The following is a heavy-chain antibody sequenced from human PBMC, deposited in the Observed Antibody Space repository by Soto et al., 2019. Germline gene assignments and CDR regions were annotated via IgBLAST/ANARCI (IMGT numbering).Heavy chain of an antibody. CDR3: ARDRAVSSSWYFPTYYGMDV. J-gene: IGHJ6*02. Sequence: GASVKVSCKASGGTFSSYAISWVRQAPGQGLEWMGGIIPSGGSTNYAQKFQGRVTITRDTSTSTVYMELSSLRSEDTAVYYCARDRAVSSSWYFPTYYGMDVWGQGTTVTVSS. CDR1: GGTFSSYA. V-gene: IGHV1-69*10. CDR2: IIPSGGST. D-gene: IGHD6-13*01.